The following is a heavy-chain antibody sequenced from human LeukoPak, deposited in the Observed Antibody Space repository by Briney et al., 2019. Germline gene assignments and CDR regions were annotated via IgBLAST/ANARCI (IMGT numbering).Heavy chain of an antibody. D-gene: IGHD3-3*01. CDR1: GDSVSSNSVA. CDR3: ARVVSREWFFDY. V-gene: IGHV6-1*01. Sequence: SQTLPLTCAISGDSVSSNSVAWNWIRQSPSRGLEWLGRTYYRSKWYSDYAVSVKSRITINPDTSKNQFSLQLKSVTPEDTAVYYCARVVSREWFFDYWGQGTLVTVSS. J-gene: IGHJ4*02. CDR2: TYYRSKWYS.